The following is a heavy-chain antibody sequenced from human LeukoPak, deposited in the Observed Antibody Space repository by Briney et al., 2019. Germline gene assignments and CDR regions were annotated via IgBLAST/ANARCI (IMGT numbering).Heavy chain of an antibody. CDR2: IDQGGSVQ. Sequence: GGSLRLSCAASGFTFRSYWMSWVRQAPGKGLEWVANIDQGGSVQYYMDSVKGRFTISRDDAKNSLYVQMNSLRDEDTAVYYCARVEYSGWNLEYWGQGTLVTVSS. V-gene: IGHV3-7*01. CDR1: GFTFRSYW. J-gene: IGHJ4*02. CDR3: ARVEYSGWNLEY. D-gene: IGHD5-12*01.